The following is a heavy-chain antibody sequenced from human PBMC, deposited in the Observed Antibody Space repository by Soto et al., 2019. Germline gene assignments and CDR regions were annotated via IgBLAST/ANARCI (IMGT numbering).Heavy chain of an antibody. V-gene: IGHV3-23*01. CDR1: GFTFSSYA. J-gene: IGHJ6*01. D-gene: IGHD1-26*01. Sequence: EVQLLESGGGLVQPGGSLSLSCAASGFTFSSYAMTWVRQAPGKGLEWVSALSGSGGHTYYADSVKGRITISRDNSKNTRYLQMNSLRADDTAVYYCAKGRRTVGARTSYCYGMDVWWQGTRVTVSS. CDR2: LSGSGGHT. CDR3: AKGRRTVGARTSYCYGMDV.